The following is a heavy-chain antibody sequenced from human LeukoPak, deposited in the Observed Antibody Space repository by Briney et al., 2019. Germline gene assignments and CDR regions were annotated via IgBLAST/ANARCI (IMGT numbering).Heavy chain of an antibody. J-gene: IGHJ5*02. Sequence: GGSLRLSCAASGFTFSSYSMNWVRQAPGKGLGWVSSISSSSSYIYYADSVKGRFTISRDNAKNSLYLQRNSLRAEDTAVYSCARDLGLELRWFDPWGQGTLVTASS. CDR3: ARDLGLELRWFDP. CDR2: ISSSSSYI. V-gene: IGHV3-21*01. CDR1: GFTFSSYS. D-gene: IGHD1-7*01.